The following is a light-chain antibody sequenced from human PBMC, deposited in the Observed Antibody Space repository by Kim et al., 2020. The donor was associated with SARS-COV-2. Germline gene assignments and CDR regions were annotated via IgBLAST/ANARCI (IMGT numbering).Light chain of an antibody. CDR3: QSYDNNLGDYPV. CDR1: NSNIGAGSD. V-gene: IGLV1-40*01. J-gene: IGLJ2*01. CDR2: GDD. Sequence: VTIACTGDNSNIGAGSDVHWYQQLPGTAPKLLIYGDDNRPSGVPDRFSASKSGTSASLVITGLLGEDEASYYCQSYDNNLGDYPVFGGGTQLTVL.